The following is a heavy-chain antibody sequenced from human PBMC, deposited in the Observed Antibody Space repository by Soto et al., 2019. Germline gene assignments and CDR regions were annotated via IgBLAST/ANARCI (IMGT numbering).Heavy chain of an antibody. CDR2: INPNSGGT. V-gene: IGHV1-2*04. Sequence: ASVKVSCKASGYTFTGYYMHWVRQAPGQGLEWMGWINPNSGGTNYAQKFQGWVTMTRDTSISTAYMELSRLRSDDTAVYYCARERVDIVVVPAALAYYYYGMDVWGQGPRSPSP. J-gene: IGHJ6*02. D-gene: IGHD2-2*01. CDR3: ARERVDIVVVPAALAYYYYGMDV. CDR1: GYTFTGYY.